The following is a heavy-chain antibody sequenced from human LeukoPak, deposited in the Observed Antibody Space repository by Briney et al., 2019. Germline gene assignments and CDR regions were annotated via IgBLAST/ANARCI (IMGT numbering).Heavy chain of an antibody. CDR3: AKDFSSRGYRGGPAVAGTYFDY. J-gene: IGHJ4*02. CDR2: ISWNSGSI. Sequence: SLRLSCQVSGFTFNDYAIHWVRQAPGKGLEWVSGISWNSGSIGYADSVKGRFTISRDNAKNSLYLQMNSLRAEDTALYYCAKDFSSRGYRGGPAVAGTYFDYWGQGTLVTVSS. CDR1: GFTFNDYA. V-gene: IGHV3-9*01. D-gene: IGHD6-19*01.